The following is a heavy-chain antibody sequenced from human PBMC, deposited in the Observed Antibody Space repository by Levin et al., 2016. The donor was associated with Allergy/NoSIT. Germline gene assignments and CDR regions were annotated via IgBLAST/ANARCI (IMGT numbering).Heavy chain of an antibody. CDR2: ISYDGSNK. CDR1: GFTFSSYG. V-gene: IGHV3-30*18. Sequence: GESLKISCAASGFTFSSYGMHWVRQAPGKGLEWVAVISYDGSNKYYADSVKGRFTISRDNSKNTLYLQMNSLRAEDTAVYYCAKGGDSSGYFHYFDYWGQGTLVTVSS. CDR3: AKGGDSSGYFHYFDY. D-gene: IGHD3-22*01. J-gene: IGHJ4*02.